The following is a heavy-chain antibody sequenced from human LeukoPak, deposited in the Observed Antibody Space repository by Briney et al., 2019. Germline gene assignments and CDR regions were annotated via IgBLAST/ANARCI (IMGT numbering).Heavy chain of an antibody. Sequence: SETLSLTCAVYGGSFSGYYWSWIRQPPGKGLEWIGEINHSGSTNYNPSLKSRVTISVDTSKNQFSLKLSSVTAADTAAYYCARKGGWGFAYWGQGTLVTVSS. CDR1: GGSFSGYY. D-gene: IGHD3-10*01. V-gene: IGHV4-34*01. CDR3: ARKGGWGFAY. J-gene: IGHJ4*02. CDR2: INHSGST.